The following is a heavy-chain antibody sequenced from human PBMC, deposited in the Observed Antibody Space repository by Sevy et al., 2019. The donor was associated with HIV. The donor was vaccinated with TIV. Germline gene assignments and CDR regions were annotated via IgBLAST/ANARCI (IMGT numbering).Heavy chain of an antibody. D-gene: IGHD2-2*01. Sequence: KQSQTLSLTCAISGDSFASNSAAWNWIRQSPSRGLEWLGRTHYRCNWYNDYAVSVKGRITINPDRSKNQLSLKLNSVTPEDTAVYYCARACCSSYRFGDLGAFDFWGQGTMVTVSS. V-gene: IGHV6-1*01. CDR3: ARACCSSYRFGDLGAFDF. J-gene: IGHJ3*01. CDR2: THYRCNWYN. CDR1: GDSFASNSAA.